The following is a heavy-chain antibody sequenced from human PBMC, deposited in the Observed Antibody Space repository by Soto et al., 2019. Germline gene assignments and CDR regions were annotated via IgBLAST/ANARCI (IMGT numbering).Heavy chain of an antibody. V-gene: IGHV1-18*01. Sequence: QVQLVQSGAEVKKPGASVKVSCKASGYTFTSYGISWVRQAPGQGLEWMGWISAYNGNTNYAQKLQGRVTMTTDTSTSTAYMELRSLRSDDTAVYYCARDPLPRYCCGGSCYSARFDPWGQGTLVTVSS. D-gene: IGHD2-15*01. CDR2: ISAYNGNT. CDR1: GYTFTSYG. CDR3: ARDPLPRYCCGGSCYSARFDP. J-gene: IGHJ5*02.